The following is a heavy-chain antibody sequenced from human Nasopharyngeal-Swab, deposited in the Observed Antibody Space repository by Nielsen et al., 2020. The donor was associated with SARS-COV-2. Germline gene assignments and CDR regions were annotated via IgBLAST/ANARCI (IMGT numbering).Heavy chain of an antibody. CDR1: GFTFSSYG. CDR3: AKESTTFYYDN. V-gene: IGHV3-30*18. Sequence: GESLKISCAASGFTFSSYGMHWVRQAPGKGLECVAVISYDGSNKYHADSVRGRFTISRDDSENTLFLQMNSLRPEDTAVYYCAKESTTFYYDNWGQGTLATVSS. D-gene: IGHD1-14*01. J-gene: IGHJ4*02. CDR2: ISYDGSNK.